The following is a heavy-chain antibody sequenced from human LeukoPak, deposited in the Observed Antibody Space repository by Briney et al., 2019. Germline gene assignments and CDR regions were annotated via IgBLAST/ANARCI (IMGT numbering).Heavy chain of an antibody. CDR1: VFTFSSFG. CDR3: ARGCGGGPGCYILDY. D-gene: IGHD2-15*01. V-gene: IGHV3-33*01. J-gene: IGHJ4*02. Sequence: GGSLRLSCAASVFTFSSFGMHWVRQAPGKGLEWVAIIWSDGSNEVYIESVKGRFTISRDNSKNTLYLHMNSLRGEDTAMYFCARGCGGGPGCYILDYWGQGTLVTVSS. CDR2: IWSDGSNE.